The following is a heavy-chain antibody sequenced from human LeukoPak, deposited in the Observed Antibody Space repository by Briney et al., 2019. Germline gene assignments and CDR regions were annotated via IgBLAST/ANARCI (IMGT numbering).Heavy chain of an antibody. Sequence: QPGGSPRLSCAASGFTFSSYAMSWVRQAPGKGLEWVSAISGSGGSTYYADSVKGRFTISRDNSKNTLYLQMNSLRAEATAVYYCVKDQKPYIAAAGDYWGQGTLVTVSS. V-gene: IGHV3-23*01. J-gene: IGHJ4*02. CDR3: VKDQKPYIAAAGDY. CDR2: ISGSGGST. D-gene: IGHD6-13*01. CDR1: GFTFSSYA.